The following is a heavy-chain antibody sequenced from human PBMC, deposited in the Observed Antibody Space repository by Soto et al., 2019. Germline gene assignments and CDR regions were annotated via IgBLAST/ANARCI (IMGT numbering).Heavy chain of an antibody. J-gene: IGHJ6*02. CDR3: ARVDYYYYYGMDV. Sequence: GGSLRLSCVASGFTFSSYEINWVRQAPGKGLELVSYISNTGSIIYYADSVKGRFTISRDNAKNSLSLQMNSLRAEDTAVYYSARVDYYYYYGMDVWGQGTTVTVSS. V-gene: IGHV3-48*03. CDR2: ISNTGSII. CDR1: GFTFSSYE.